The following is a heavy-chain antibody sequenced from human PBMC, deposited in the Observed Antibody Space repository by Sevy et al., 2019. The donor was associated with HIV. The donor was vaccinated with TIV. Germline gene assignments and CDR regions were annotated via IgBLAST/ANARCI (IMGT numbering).Heavy chain of an antibody. CDR3: PRDSESCAWDAFDI. Sequence: GAVKVSCEASGYTFTSYGISWVRQAPGQGLEWMGWISAYTGSTHYAQKLQGRVIMTTDRSTSTAYLELRSLRYDDTAVYYCPRDSESCAWDAFDIWGQGTLVPVSS. CDR1: GYTFTSYG. D-gene: IGHD2-15*01. V-gene: IGHV1-18*01. CDR2: ISAYTGST. J-gene: IGHJ3*02.